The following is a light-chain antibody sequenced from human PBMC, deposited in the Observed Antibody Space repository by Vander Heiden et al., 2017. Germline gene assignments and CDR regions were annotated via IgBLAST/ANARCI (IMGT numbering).Light chain of an antibody. CDR2: STT. J-gene: IGLJ3*02. CDR1: SGAASTSYY. V-gene: IGLV8-61*01. Sequence: QTVVTQAPSFSVSPGGTVTLTCGLSSGAASTSYYPTWYQQTPGQAPRTLIYSTTTRSSGVPDRFSGSILGNKAALTITGAQADDESDYYCVLYMGSGIWVFGGGTKLTVL. CDR3: VLYMGSGIWV.